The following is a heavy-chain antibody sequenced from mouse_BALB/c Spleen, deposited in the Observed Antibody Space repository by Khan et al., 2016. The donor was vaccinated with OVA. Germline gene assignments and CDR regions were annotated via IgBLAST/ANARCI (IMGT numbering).Heavy chain of an antibody. CDR3: VRDEADHKNDGWFAY. J-gene: IGHJ3*01. CDR2: INPSNGYT. V-gene: IGHV1-4*01. CDR1: GYTFTSYT. D-gene: IGHD2-12*01. Sequence: QVQLKQSGAELARPGASVKMSCKASGYTFTSYTIHWIKERPGQGLKWIGYINPSNGYTNYNQKFKDKATLTTDKSSTTAYLQLSSLTSDDSTVYYCVRDEADHKNDGWFAYWGQGTLVTVSA.